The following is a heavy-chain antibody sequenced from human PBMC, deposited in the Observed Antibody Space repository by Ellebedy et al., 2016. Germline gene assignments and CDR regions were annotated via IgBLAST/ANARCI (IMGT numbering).Heavy chain of an antibody. D-gene: IGHD6-19*01. J-gene: IGHJ4*02. CDR3: ARVSVAGRGDTDLDY. CDR2: IHGSGST. V-gene: IGHV3-53*01. CDR1: GLIVSGNF. Sequence: GESLKISCAASGLIVSGNFMSWVRQAPGKRLEWVSAIHGSGSTYYADSVKGRFTISRDNSKNTLFLQMSSLRAEDTAVYYCARVSVAGRGDTDLDYWGQGTLVTVSS.